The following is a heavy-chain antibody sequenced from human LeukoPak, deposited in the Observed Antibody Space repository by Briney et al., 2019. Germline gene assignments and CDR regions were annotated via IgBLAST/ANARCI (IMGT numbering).Heavy chain of an antibody. CDR1: GGSISSGGYS. Sequence: SETLSLTCAVSGGSISSGGYSWSWIRQPPGKGLEWIGYIYHSGSTYYNPSLKSRVTISADTSQNQVSLKLRSMTAADTAVYYCARDFAVTTAYYYGMGVWGQGTTVTVSS. V-gene: IGHV4-30-2*01. CDR3: ARDFAVTTAYYYGMGV. CDR2: IYHSGST. D-gene: IGHD4-17*01. J-gene: IGHJ6*02.